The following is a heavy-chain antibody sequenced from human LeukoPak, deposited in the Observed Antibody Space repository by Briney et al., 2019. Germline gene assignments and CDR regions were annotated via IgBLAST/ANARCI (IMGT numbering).Heavy chain of an antibody. J-gene: IGHJ4*02. Sequence: GGSLRLSCVGSGFTSIAYALTWARQAPGKGLEWVSGISGGGVTTYYADSVKGRFTISRDNSKNTLYLQMNSLRAEDTAVYYCAKDRRSRDRGYYFDYWGQGTLVTVSS. CDR3: AKDRRSRDRGYYFDY. CDR1: GFTSIAYA. CDR2: ISGGGVTT. D-gene: IGHD6-13*01. V-gene: IGHV3-23*01.